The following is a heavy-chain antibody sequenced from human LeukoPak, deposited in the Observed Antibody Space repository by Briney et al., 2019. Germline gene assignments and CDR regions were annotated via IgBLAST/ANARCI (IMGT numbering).Heavy chain of an antibody. J-gene: IGHJ4*02. CDR3: ARGGDLGYYFDY. Sequence: GGSLRLSCAASGFTFSSYAMHWVRQAPGKGLEWVAVISYDGSNKYYADSVKGRFTISRDNSKNTLYLQMNSLRAEDTAVYYCARGGDLGYYFDYWGQGTLVTVSS. D-gene: IGHD2-21*02. CDR1: GFTFSSYA. V-gene: IGHV3-30*04. CDR2: ISYDGSNK.